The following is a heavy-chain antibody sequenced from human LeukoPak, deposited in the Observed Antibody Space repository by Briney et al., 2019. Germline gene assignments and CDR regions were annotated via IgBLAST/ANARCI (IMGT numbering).Heavy chain of an antibody. CDR3: ARSSSSGWYGWFDP. CDR2: MNPNSGNT. J-gene: IGHJ5*02. Sequence: GASVKVSCKASGYTFISYDINWVRQATGQGLEWMGWMNPNSGNTGYAQKFQGRVTMTRNTSISTAYMELSSLRSEDTAVYYCARSSSSGWYGWFDPWGQGTLVTVSS. V-gene: IGHV1-8*01. D-gene: IGHD6-19*01. CDR1: GYTFISYD.